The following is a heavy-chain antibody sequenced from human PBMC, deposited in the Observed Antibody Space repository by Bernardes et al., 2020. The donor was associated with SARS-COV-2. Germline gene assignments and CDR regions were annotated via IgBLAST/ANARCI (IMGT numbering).Heavy chain of an antibody. CDR1: GFSFDDYA. J-gene: IGHJ4*02. D-gene: IGHD3-10*01. V-gene: IGHV3-9*01. Sequence: GGSLRLSCAASGFSFDDYAMHWVRQVPGKGLEWVSGLSWNGGTIGYADSVRGRFTISRDNAKSSLYLQLNSLRPEDTAFYYCAKDRDSVGRGHGEYFDYWGQGILVTVSS. CDR3: AKDRDSVGRGHGEYFDY. CDR2: LSWNGGTI.